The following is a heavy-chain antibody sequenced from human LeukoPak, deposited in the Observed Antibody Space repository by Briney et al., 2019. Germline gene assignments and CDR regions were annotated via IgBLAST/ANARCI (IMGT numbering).Heavy chain of an antibody. V-gene: IGHV1-2*04. CDR2: INPNSGGT. D-gene: IGHD3-16*01. Sequence: ASVKVSCKASGGTFSSYTISWVRQAPGQGLEWMGWINPNSGGTNYAQKFQGWVTMTRDTSISTAYMELSRLRSDDTAVYYCASTMKLGDAFDIWGQGTMVTVSS. J-gene: IGHJ3*02. CDR1: GGTFSSYT. CDR3: ASTMKLGDAFDI.